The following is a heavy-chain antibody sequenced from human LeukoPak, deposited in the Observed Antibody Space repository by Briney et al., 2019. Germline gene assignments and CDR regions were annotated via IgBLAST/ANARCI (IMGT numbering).Heavy chain of an antibody. CDR1: GFTFSNYR. Sequence: GGSLRLSCAASGFTFSNYRMNWVRQAPGKGLEWVSSISSSSSYIYYADSVKGRFTISRDNAKNSLYLQMNSLRAEDTAVYYCARDIGIVATIPYYYYGMDVWGQGTTVTVSS. J-gene: IGHJ6*02. D-gene: IGHD5-12*01. V-gene: IGHV3-21*01. CDR3: ARDIGIVATIPYYYYGMDV. CDR2: ISSSSSYI.